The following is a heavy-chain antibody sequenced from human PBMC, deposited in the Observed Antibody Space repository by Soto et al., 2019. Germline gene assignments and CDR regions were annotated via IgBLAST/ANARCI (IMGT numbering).Heavy chain of an antibody. J-gene: IGHJ4*02. CDR1: GGTFSSYA. D-gene: IGHD3-10*02. CDR3: AYSNFVRGVIIPTSWYFDY. CDR2: IIPIFGTA. Sequence: QVQLVQSGAEVKKPGSSVKVSCKASGGTFSSYAISWVRQAPGQGLEWIGGIIPIFGTANYAQKFQGRVTITADESTSPAYMELSSLRSAATAEYYCAYSNFVRGVIIPTSWYFDYWGQGTLVTVSS. V-gene: IGHV1-69*01.